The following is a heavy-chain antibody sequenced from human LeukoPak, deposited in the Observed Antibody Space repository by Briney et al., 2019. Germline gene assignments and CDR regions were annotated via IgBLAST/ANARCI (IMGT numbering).Heavy chain of an antibody. CDR3: AKTAVTYYYYYMDV. J-gene: IGHJ6*03. Sequence: GGSLRLSCAASGLTISNYAMSWVRQAPGKGLEWVSAISGSGGSTYYADSVKGRFTISRDNSKNTLYLQMNSLRAEDTAVYYCAKTAVTYYYYYMDVWGKGTTVTVSS. D-gene: IGHD4-11*01. CDR2: ISGSGGST. CDR1: GLTISNYA. V-gene: IGHV3-23*01.